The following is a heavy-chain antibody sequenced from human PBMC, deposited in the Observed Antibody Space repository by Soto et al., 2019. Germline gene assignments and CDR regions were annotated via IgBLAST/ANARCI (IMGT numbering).Heavy chain of an antibody. CDR1: GFTFSSYA. V-gene: IGHV3-74*01. Sequence: GGSLRLSCAASGFTFSSYAMSWVRQAPGKGLEWVSRINSDGSSTSYADSVKGRFTISRDNAKNSLYLQMNSLRAEDTAVYYCARDKLVGARPDPFDYWGQGTLVTVSS. CDR2: INSDGSST. D-gene: IGHD1-26*01. CDR3: ARDKLVGARPDPFDY. J-gene: IGHJ4*02.